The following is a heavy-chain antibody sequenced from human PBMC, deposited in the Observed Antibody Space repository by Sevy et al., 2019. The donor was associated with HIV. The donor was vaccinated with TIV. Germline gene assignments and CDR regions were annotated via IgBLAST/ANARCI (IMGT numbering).Heavy chain of an antibody. Sequence: GGSLRLTCAASGFTFSDYYMSWIRLAPGKGLEWVSYLSSSGSTIDYADSVKGRFTISRDNAKNSLYLQMNSLRAEDTAVYYCARDIDSSGRYYFDYWGQGTLVTVSS. D-gene: IGHD3-22*01. J-gene: IGHJ4*02. V-gene: IGHV3-11*01. CDR2: LSSSGSTI. CDR3: ARDIDSSGRYYFDY. CDR1: GFTFSDYY.